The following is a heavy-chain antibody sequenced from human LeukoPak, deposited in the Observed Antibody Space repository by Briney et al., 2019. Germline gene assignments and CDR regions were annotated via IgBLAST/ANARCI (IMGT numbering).Heavy chain of an antibody. CDR3: ARLFAGYSSSWQNVASVDY. CDR1: GGSISSGGYS. CDR2: IYYSGST. J-gene: IGHJ4*02. V-gene: IGHV4-30-4*07. D-gene: IGHD6-13*01. Sequence: PSETLSLTCTVSGGSISSGGYSWSWIRQPPGKGLEWIGYIYYSGSTYYNPSLKSRVTISVDTSKNQFSLKLSSVIAADTAVYYCARLFAGYSSSWQNVASVDYWGQGTLVTVSS.